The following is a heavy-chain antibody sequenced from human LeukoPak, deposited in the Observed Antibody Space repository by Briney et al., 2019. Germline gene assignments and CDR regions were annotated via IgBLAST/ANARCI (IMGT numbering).Heavy chain of an antibody. J-gene: IGHJ5*02. CDR2: ISGSGGST. Sequence: GGSLRLSCAASGFTFSSYAMSWVRQAPGKGLEWVSAISGSGGSTYYADSVKGRFTISRDNSKNTLYLQMNSLRAEDTAVYYCAKAVGDITIFGVAHGWFDPWGQGTLVTVSS. CDR3: AKAVGDITIFGVAHGWFDP. D-gene: IGHD3-3*01. CDR1: GFTFSSYA. V-gene: IGHV3-23*01.